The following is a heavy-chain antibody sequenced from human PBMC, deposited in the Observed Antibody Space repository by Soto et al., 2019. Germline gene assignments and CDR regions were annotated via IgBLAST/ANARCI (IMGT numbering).Heavy chain of an antibody. D-gene: IGHD1-26*01. Sequence: QVQLVESGGGVVQPGRSLRLSCAASGFTLNNYAMHWVRQAPGKGLEWVAVISYDGSKEYYGDSVKGRFTISRDNSKNTLNYQMNSLIGEDTVVYYCANDRGAIVLFYYSMDVWGQGTTVTVSS. J-gene: IGHJ6*02. CDR3: ANDRGAIVLFYYSMDV. CDR2: ISYDGSKE. CDR1: GFTLNNYA. V-gene: IGHV3-30*18.